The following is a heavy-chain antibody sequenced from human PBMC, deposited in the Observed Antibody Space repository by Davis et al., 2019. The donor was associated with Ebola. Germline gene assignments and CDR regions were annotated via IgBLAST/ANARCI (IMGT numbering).Heavy chain of an antibody. Sequence: GESLKISCAASGFTFSSYAMHWVRQAPGKGLEWVAVISYDGSNKYYADSVKGRFTISRDNSKNTLYLQMNSLRAEDTAVYYCARVWNPPAAPVFDYWGQGTLVTVSS. D-gene: IGHD2-2*01. V-gene: IGHV3-30-3*01. CDR3: ARVWNPPAAPVFDY. CDR2: ISYDGSNK. CDR1: GFTFSSYA. J-gene: IGHJ4*02.